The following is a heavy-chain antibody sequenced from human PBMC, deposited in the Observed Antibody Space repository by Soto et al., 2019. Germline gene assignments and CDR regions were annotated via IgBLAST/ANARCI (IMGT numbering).Heavy chain of an antibody. CDR3: ARDSSPSYSSRWYDAFDI. V-gene: IGHV3-7*05. CDR1: GFTFSSYW. D-gene: IGHD6-13*01. J-gene: IGHJ3*02. Sequence: EVQLVESGGGLVQPGGSLRLSCAASGFTFSSYWMTWVRQAPGKGLEWAANIKQDESKRYYVDSVEGRFTISRDNAKNSLFLQMNSLRAEDTAVYYCARDSSPSYSSRWYDAFDIWGQGTMVTVSS. CDR2: IKQDESKR.